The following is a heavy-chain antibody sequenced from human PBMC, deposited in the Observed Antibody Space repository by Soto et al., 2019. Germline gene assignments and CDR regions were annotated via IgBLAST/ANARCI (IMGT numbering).Heavy chain of an antibody. J-gene: IGHJ4*02. CDR2: ISYDGSNK. CDR3: ARDVDADFRTDFDY. CDR1: GFTFSSYG. Sequence: PGGSLRLSCAASGFTFSSYGMHWVRQAPGKGLEWVAVISYDGSNKYYADSVRGRFTISRDNAENSVYLEMDRLRAEDTALYYCARDVDADFRTDFDYWGRGTLVTVSS. V-gene: IGHV3-30*03. D-gene: IGHD4-17*01.